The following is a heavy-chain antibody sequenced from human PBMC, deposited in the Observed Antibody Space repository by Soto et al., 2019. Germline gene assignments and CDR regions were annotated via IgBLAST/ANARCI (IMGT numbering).Heavy chain of an antibody. CDR1: GFTFSSYW. CDR3: ARAMQGYGDSDYYYYYYMDV. CDR2: IKQDGSEK. V-gene: IGHV3-7*01. D-gene: IGHD4-17*01. Sequence: GGSLRLSCAASGFTFSSYWMSWVRQAPGKGLEWVANIKQDGSEKYYVDSVKGRFTISRDNAKNSLYLQMNSLRAEDTAVYYCARAMQGYGDSDYYYYYYMDVWGKGTTVTVSS. J-gene: IGHJ6*03.